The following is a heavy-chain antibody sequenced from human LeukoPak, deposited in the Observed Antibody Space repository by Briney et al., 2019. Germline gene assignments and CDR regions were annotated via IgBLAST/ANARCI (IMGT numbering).Heavy chain of an antibody. J-gene: IGHJ4*02. CDR3: ARGVRIAVAHPHLDY. Sequence: PSETLSLTCAVYGASFSGYYWIWIRQPPGKGLESIGEINHSGSTNYNPSLKSRVTISVDTSTKQFSLKLSSVTAADAGIYYCARGVRIAVAHPHLDYWGQGSLVTVSS. CDR1: GASFSGYY. CDR2: INHSGST. V-gene: IGHV4-34*01. D-gene: IGHD6-19*01.